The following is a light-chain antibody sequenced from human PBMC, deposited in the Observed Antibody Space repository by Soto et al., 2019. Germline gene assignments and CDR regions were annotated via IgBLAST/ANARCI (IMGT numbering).Light chain of an antibody. CDR2: TAS. Sequence: DIQMTQSPSSVSASVGDRVTITCRASQDINRWLAWYQQKPGKAPKLLIYTASSLQSGVPSRFSGSGSGTHFTLTISSLQPEDFASYYCLQAKAFPLTLGQGTTVEIK. J-gene: IGKJ1*01. CDR1: QDINRW. V-gene: IGKV1-12*01. CDR3: LQAKAFPLT.